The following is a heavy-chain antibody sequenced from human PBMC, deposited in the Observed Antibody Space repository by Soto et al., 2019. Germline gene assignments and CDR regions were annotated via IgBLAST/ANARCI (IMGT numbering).Heavy chain of an antibody. CDR3: ALPYYYDSSDDAVDI. V-gene: IGHV1-18*01. D-gene: IGHD3-22*01. Sequence: QVQLVQSGAEVKKPGASVKVSCKASGYTFTSYGISWVRQATGQGHAWMGWISAYNGNTSYAQKLQASVTMTTDTSTSTAYMELRSLRSDDTSVYYCALPYYYDSSDDAVDICGQGTMVTVSS. CDR1: GYTFTSYG. CDR2: ISAYNGNT. J-gene: IGHJ3*02.